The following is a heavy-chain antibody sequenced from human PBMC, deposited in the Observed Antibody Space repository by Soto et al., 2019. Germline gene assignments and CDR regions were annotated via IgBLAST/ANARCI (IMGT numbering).Heavy chain of an antibody. J-gene: IGHJ3*02. V-gene: IGHV3-74*01. CDR3: ARGAYGVLRFLEWFYAFDI. Sequence: GSLRLSCAASGFTFSSYWMHWVRQAPGKGLVWVSRINSDGSSTSYADSVKGRFTISRDNAKNTLYLQMNSLRAEDTAVYYCARGAYGVLRFLEWFYAFDIWGQGTMVTVSS. CDR1: GFTFSSYW. D-gene: IGHD3-3*01. CDR2: INSDGSST.